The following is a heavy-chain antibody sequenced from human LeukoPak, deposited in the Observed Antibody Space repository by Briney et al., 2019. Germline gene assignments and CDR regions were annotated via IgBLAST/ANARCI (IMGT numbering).Heavy chain of an antibody. CDR3: AREGVTKYYFDY. V-gene: IGHV4-59*01. CDR2: IYYSGST. CDR1: GGSISSFY. J-gene: IGHJ4*02. D-gene: IGHD4-11*01. Sequence: KASETLSLTCTVSGGSISSFYWGWIRQPPGKGLEWIGYIYYSGSTDYNPSLKSRVTISVDTSKNQFSLKLSSVTAADTAVYYCAREGVTKYYFDYWGQGTLVTVSS.